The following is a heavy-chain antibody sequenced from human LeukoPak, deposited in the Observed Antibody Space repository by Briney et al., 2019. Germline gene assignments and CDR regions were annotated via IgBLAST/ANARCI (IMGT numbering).Heavy chain of an antibody. J-gene: IGHJ4*02. CDR1: GFTFSTYN. CDR2: ISSGSRII. CDR3: ARNPAGIGDY. D-gene: IGHD1-26*01. V-gene: IGHV3-48*02. Sequence: GGPLRLSCAASGFTFSTYNMNWVRQAPGKGLEWVSFISSGSRIIYYADSVKGRFTVSRDNAKNSLYLQMNSLRDEDTAVYYCARNPAGIGDYWGQGTLVTVSS.